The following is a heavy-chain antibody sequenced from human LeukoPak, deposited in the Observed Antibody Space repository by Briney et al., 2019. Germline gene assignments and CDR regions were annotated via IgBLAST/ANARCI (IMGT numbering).Heavy chain of an antibody. V-gene: IGHV4-31*03. CDR1: GGSISNGGYY. CDR2: IYYSGST. CDR3: ASGITFGGVIVPPDY. Sequence: SETLSLTCTVSGGSISNGGYYWSWIRQHPGKGLEWIGYIYYSGSTYYNPSLKSRVTISVDTSKNQFSLKLSSVTAADTAVYYCASGITFGGVIVPPDYWGQGTLVTVSS. J-gene: IGHJ4*02. D-gene: IGHD3-16*02.